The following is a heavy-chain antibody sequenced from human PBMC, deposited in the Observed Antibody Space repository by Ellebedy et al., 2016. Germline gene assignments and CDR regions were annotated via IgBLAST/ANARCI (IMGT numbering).Heavy chain of an antibody. CDR2: ILASGST. CDR3: ARDGNHYPLGFDP. Sequence: SETLSLXXTVSGGSINSGSFYWNWIRQPAGKGLEWIGRILASGSTKFNPSLKSRVSMSVDTSKNQFSLRLNSVTAADTAVYYCARDGNHYPLGFDPWGQGTLVTVSS. D-gene: IGHD4-23*01. J-gene: IGHJ5*02. CDR1: GGSINSGSFY. V-gene: IGHV4-61*02.